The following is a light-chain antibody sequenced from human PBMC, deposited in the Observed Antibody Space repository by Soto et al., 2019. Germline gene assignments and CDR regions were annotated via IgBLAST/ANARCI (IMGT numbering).Light chain of an antibody. CDR3: QKYDSSPLT. CDR2: HSS. V-gene: IGKV3-20*01. J-gene: IGKJ3*01. Sequence: ETVLTQSPGTLSLSPGERATLSCRASQSVASNYLAWYQQKPGQAPRVLIYHSSSRATGVPDRFSGSGSGTEFTLTISRPEPEDFAVYYCQKYDSSPLTFGPGTKVEI. CDR1: QSVASNY.